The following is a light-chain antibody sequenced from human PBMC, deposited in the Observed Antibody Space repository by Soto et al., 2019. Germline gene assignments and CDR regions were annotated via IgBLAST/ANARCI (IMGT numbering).Light chain of an antibody. CDR2: GAS. CDR3: QQNNKWPPVT. CDR1: QTISTD. Sequence: EVVMTQSPATVSVFPGEGVTLSCRASQTISTDLAWYQQKPGQAPRLLIYGASTGATGVPDRFSGGGSGTEFTLTISSLQSEDFAFYYCQQNNKWPPVTFGGGTKVDIK. V-gene: IGKV3-15*01. J-gene: IGKJ4*01.